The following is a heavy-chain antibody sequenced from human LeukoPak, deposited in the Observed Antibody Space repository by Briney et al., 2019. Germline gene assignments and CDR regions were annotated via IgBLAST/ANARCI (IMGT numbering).Heavy chain of an antibody. D-gene: IGHD2-21*02. CDR3: VRLSDTNRGVDY. CDR2: IYYDGST. J-gene: IGHJ4*02. V-gene: IGHV4-59*08. Sequence: PSETLSLTCTVSGGSMRNNYWSWIRQPPGKGLEWIGYIYYDGSTNYNPSLKSRVTISIDTPKNEFFLKLSSVTAADTAVYYCVRLSDTNRGVDYWGQGTLVSVSS. CDR1: GGSMRNNY.